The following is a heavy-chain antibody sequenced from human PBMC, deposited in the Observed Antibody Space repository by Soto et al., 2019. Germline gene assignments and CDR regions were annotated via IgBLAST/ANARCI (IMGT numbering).Heavy chain of an antibody. CDR2: ISGSGDST. V-gene: IGHV3-23*01. CDR1: GFTFYSYA. Sequence: PGGALRLYCAASGFTFYSYAMTWVRQAPGKALEWVSTISGSGDSTYYADSVKGRFSISRDNYKNTVSLQMNSLRAENTAVYSCARVWERTVTTRNSFYGIDVWGRGTTVTVSS. CDR3: ARVWERTVTTRNSFYGIDV. J-gene: IGHJ6*02. D-gene: IGHD4-17*01.